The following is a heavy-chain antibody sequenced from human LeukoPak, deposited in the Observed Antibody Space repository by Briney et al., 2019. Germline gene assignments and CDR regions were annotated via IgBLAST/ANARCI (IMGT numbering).Heavy chain of an antibody. CDR1: GYTFTSYG. CDR3: ARARDGYFDY. V-gene: IGHV1-18*01. D-gene: IGHD5-24*01. Sequence: GASVKVSCKASGYTFTSYGISWVRQAPGPGLEWMGWISAYNGNTKYAQKLQGRVNMTTDTSTSTGYMEMRSLRSDDTAVYYCARARDGYFDYWGQGTLVTVSA. CDR2: ISAYNGNT. J-gene: IGHJ4*02.